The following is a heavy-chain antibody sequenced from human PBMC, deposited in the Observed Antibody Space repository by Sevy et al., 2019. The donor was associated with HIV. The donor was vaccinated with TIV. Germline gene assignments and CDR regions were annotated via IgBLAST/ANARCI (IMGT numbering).Heavy chain of an antibody. CDR1: GFTFSSYG. Sequence: GGSLRLSCAVSGFTFSSYGMHWVRQAPGKGLEWVAVIWYDGSNKYYADSVKGRFTISRDNSKNTLYLQMNSLRAEDRVGYYCARDKDTAMVTTYGMDVWGQGTTVTVSS. CDR2: IWYDGSNK. V-gene: IGHV3-33*01. D-gene: IGHD5-18*01. CDR3: ARDKDTAMVTTYGMDV. J-gene: IGHJ6*02.